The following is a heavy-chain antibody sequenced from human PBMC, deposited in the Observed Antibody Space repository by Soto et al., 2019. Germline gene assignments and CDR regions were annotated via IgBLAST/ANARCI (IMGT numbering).Heavy chain of an antibody. Sequence: ASVKVSCKASGYTFTSYYMHWVRQAPGQGLEWMGIINPSGGSTSYAQKFQGRVTMTRETSTSTVYMELSSLRSEDTAVYYCARDSSGYYDSSGYFGYWGQGTLVTVSS. D-gene: IGHD3-22*01. V-gene: IGHV1-46*01. CDR2: INPSGGST. CDR3: ARDSSGYYDSSGYFGY. CDR1: GYTFTSYY. J-gene: IGHJ4*02.